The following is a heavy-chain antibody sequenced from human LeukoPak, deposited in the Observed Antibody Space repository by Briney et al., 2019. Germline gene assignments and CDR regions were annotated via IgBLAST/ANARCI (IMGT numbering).Heavy chain of an antibody. CDR3: ARDRLRFLEWLPYYYYMDV. Sequence: ASVKVSCKASGYTFTGYYMHWVRQAPGQGLEWMGWINPSSGGTNYAQKFQGRVTMTRDTSISTAYMELSRLRSDDPAVYYCARDRLRFLEWLPYYYYMDVWGKGTTVTVSS. V-gene: IGHV1-2*02. CDR1: GYTFTGYY. D-gene: IGHD3-3*01. J-gene: IGHJ6*03. CDR2: INPSSGGT.